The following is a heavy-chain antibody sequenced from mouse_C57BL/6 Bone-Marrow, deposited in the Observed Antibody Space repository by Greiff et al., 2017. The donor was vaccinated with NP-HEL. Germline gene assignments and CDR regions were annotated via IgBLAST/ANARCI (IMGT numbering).Heavy chain of an antibody. D-gene: IGHD3-1*01. J-gene: IGHJ1*03. CDR3: ARLRAGYWYFDV. Sequence: EVKLMESGGGLVQPGESLKLSCESNEYEFPSHDMSWVRKTPEKRLELVAAINSDGGSTYYPDTMERRFIISRDHTKKTLYLQMSSLRSEDTALYYCARLRAGYWYFDVWGTGTTVTVSS. CDR1: EYEFPSHD. V-gene: IGHV5-2*01. CDR2: INSDGGST.